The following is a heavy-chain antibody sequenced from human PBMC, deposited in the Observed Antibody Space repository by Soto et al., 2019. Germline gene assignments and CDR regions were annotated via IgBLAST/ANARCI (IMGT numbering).Heavy chain of an antibody. Sequence: GASVKVSCKASGGTFSSYAISWVRQAPGQGLEWMGGIIPIFGTANYAQKFQGRVTITADKSTSAAYMELSSLRSEDTAVYYCARGYKYDSSGYYPDYWGQGTLVTVSS. CDR2: IIPIFGTA. J-gene: IGHJ4*02. V-gene: IGHV1-69*06. D-gene: IGHD3-22*01. CDR1: GGTFSSYA. CDR3: ARGYKYDSSGYYPDY.